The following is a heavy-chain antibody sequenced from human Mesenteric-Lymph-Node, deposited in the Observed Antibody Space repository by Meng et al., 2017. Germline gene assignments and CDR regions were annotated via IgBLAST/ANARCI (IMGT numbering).Heavy chain of an antibody. V-gene: IGHV3-11*04. CDR2: ISSSGSTI. D-gene: IGHD6-13*01. Sequence: GESLKISCAASGFTFSDYYMSWIRQAPGKGLEWVSYISSSGSTIYYADSVKGRFTISRDNAKNSLYLQMNSLRAEDTAVYYCARCWYTGPGYYYGMDVWGQGTTVTVSS. CDR3: ARCWYTGPGYYYGMDV. J-gene: IGHJ6*02. CDR1: GFTFSDYY.